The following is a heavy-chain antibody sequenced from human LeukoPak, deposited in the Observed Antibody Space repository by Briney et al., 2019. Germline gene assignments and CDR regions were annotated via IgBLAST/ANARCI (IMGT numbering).Heavy chain of an antibody. J-gene: IGHJ4*02. CDR1: GFSFSNYA. Sequence: GGSLRLSCAASGFSFSNYAMSWVRQAPGKGLEWVSAILGSGGSTYYADSVKGRFTVSRDNSKSTLYLQMNSLRAEDTALYYCAKWGDYDVLTGYYVPDYWGQGTLVTVSS. CDR2: ILGSGGST. V-gene: IGHV3-23*01. CDR3: AKWGDYDVLTGYYVPDY. D-gene: IGHD3-9*01.